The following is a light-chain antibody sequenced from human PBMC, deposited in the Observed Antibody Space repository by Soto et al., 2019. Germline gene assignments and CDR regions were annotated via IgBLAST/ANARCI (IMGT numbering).Light chain of an antibody. CDR2: GTS. CDR1: QSFSSSY. Sequence: EIMLTQSPGTLSLSPGERATLSCRASQSFSSSYLAWYQHKPGQAPRLLIYGTSSRATGIPDRFSGSQSETDFTLTISSLEPEDVAVYYCQQYGSSHYSFGQGTKVEIK. CDR3: QQYGSSHYS. V-gene: IGKV3-20*01. J-gene: IGKJ2*01.